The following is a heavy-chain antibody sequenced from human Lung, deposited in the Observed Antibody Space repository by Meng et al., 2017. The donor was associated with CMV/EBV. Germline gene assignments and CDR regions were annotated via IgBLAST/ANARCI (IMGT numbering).Heavy chain of an antibody. CDR3: ARDPYATGWAG. Sequence: HVQQEDSGPVRVKPSWTLSLTCAVSGGSISMSTWCSWVCQPPGKGLEWIGEIYHSGGTNYNPSLRGRVTISLDKSKNQFSLTLRSVTAADTAVYYCARDPYATGWAGWGQGTLVTVSS. D-gene: IGHD6-19*01. V-gene: IGHV4-4*02. CDR2: IYHSGGT. CDR1: GGSISMSTW. J-gene: IGHJ4*02.